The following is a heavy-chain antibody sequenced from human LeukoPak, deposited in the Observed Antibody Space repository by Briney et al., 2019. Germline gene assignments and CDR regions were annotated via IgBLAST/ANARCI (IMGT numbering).Heavy chain of an antibody. D-gene: IGHD1-1*01. Sequence: GGSLRLSCAASGFTFSTYSMNWVRQTPGKGLEWVSCISSSSSYIYYADSVQGRFTISRDNAKNSLYLQMNSLRAEDTAVYYCARDQLELSYYQYMDVWGKGTTVTVSS. J-gene: IGHJ6*03. CDR3: ARDQLELSYYQYMDV. V-gene: IGHV3-21*01. CDR1: GFTFSTYS. CDR2: ISSSSSYI.